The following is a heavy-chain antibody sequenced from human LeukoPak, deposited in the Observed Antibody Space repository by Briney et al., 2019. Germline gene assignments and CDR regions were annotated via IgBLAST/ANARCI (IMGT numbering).Heavy chain of an antibody. D-gene: IGHD2-15*01. CDR3: ARRGTSVRY. CDR2: IYYSGST. J-gene: IGHJ4*02. CDR1: GGSISSSSYY. V-gene: IGHV4-39*01. Sequence: SETLSLTCTVSGGSISSSSYYWGWIRQPPGKGLEWIGSIYYSGSTYYNPSLKSRVTISVDTSKNQFSLKLSSVTAADTAVYYCARRGTSVRYWGQGTLVTVSS.